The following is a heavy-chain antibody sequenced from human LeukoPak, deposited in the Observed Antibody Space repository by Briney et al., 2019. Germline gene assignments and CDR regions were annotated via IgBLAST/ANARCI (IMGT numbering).Heavy chain of an antibody. D-gene: IGHD1-26*01. CDR3: ARSEWELPLLDY. CDR1: GGSISSYY. Sequence: SETLSLTCTVSGGSISSYYWSWIRQPPGKGLEWIGYIYYSGSTNYNPSLKSRVTISVDTSKNQFSLKLSSVTAADTAVYYCARSEWELPLLDYWGQGTLVTVSS. J-gene: IGHJ4*02. V-gene: IGHV4-59*01. CDR2: IYYSGST.